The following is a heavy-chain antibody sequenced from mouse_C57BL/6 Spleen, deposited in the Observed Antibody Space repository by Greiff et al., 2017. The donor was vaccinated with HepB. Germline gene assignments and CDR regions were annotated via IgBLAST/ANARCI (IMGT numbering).Heavy chain of an antibody. Sequence: VQLQQSGPELVKPGASVKISCKASGYAFSSSWMNWVKQRPGKGLEWIGRIYPGDGDTNYNGKFKGKATLTADKYSSTAYMKLSSLTSEDSAVYFCARKAYGSSYRDAMDYWGQGTSVTVSS. J-gene: IGHJ4*01. CDR3: ARKAYGSSYRDAMDY. CDR2: IYPGDGDT. CDR1: GYAFSSSW. V-gene: IGHV1-82*01. D-gene: IGHD1-1*01.